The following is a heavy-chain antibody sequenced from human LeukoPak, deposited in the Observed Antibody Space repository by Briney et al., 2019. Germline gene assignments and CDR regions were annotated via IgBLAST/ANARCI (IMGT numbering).Heavy chain of an antibody. CDR3: AKTGYGKLWGSTRSMDV. CDR2: ISGSGGST. Sequence: PGGSLRLSCAASGFTFSSYAMSWVRQAPGKGLEWVSAISGSGGSTYYADSVKGRFTISRNNSKNTLYLQMNSLRAEDTAVYYCAKTGYGKLWGSTRSMDVWGQGTTVTVSS. J-gene: IGHJ6*02. V-gene: IGHV3-23*01. CDR1: GFTFSSYA. D-gene: IGHD5-12*01.